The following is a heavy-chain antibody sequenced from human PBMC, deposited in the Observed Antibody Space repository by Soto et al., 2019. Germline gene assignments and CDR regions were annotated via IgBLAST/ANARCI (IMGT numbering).Heavy chain of an antibody. Sequence: GGSLRLSCAASGFTFSSYGMHWVRQAPGKGLEWVAVISYDGSNKYYADSVKGRFTISRDNSKNTLYLQMNSLRAEDTAVYYCAKGEVLWLRSVDYWGQGTLVTVSS. V-gene: IGHV3-30*18. CDR3: AKGEVLWLRSVDY. CDR1: GFTFSSYG. J-gene: IGHJ4*02. CDR2: ISYDGSNK. D-gene: IGHD5-12*01.